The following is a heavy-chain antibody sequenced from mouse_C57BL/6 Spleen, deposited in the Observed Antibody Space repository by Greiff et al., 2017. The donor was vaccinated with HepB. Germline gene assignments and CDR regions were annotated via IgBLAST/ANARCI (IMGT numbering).Heavy chain of an antibody. J-gene: IGHJ1*03. CDR3: AREGNYGSGYFDV. Sequence: QVQLQQSGAELVRPGASVKLSCKASGYTFTDYYINWVKQRPGQGLEWIARIYPGSGNTYYNEKFKGKATLTAEKSSSTAYMQLSSLTSEDSAVYFCAREGNYGSGYFDVWGTGTTVTVSS. V-gene: IGHV1-76*01. CDR1: GYTFTDYY. CDR2: IYPGSGNT. D-gene: IGHD1-1*01.